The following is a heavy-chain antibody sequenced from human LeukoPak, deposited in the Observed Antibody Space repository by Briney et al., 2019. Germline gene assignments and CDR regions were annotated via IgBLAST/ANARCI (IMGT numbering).Heavy chain of an antibody. CDR2: INPSSGGT. CDR1: GYTFTGYY. V-gene: IGHV1-2*06. D-gene: IGHD1-7*01. Sequence: ASVKVSCKASGYTFTGYYMHWVRQAPGQGLEWMGRINPSSGGTNYAQKFQGRVTMTRDTSISTAYMELSRLRSDDTAVYYCARVLGYNWNFDLVSFDYWGQGTLVTVSS. J-gene: IGHJ4*02. CDR3: ARVLGYNWNFDLVSFDY.